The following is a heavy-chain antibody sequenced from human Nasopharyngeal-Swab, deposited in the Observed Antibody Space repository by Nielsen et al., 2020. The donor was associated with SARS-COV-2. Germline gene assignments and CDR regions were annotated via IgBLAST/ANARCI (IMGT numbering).Heavy chain of an antibody. Sequence: ASVKVSCKASGYTFTGYYMHWVRQAPGQGLGWMGRINPNSGGTNYAQKFQGRVTMTRDTSISTAYMELSRLRSEDTAVYYCATGPVLRYFDWFDPWGQGTLVTVSS. CDR1: GYTFTGYY. V-gene: IGHV1-2*06. D-gene: IGHD3-9*01. CDR2: INPNSGGT. CDR3: ATGPVLRYFDWFDP. J-gene: IGHJ5*02.